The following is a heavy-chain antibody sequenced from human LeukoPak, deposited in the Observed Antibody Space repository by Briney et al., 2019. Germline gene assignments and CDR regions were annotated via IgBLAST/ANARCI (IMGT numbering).Heavy chain of an antibody. J-gene: IGHJ4*02. CDR2: INSDGSST. CDR1: GFTFSSYW. CDR3: AREGWLQRELNFDY. V-gene: IGHV3-74*01. D-gene: IGHD5-24*01. Sequence: GGSLRLSCAASGFTFSSYWMHWVRQPPGKGLVWVSRINSDGSSTSYADSVKGRFTISRDNAKNTLYLQMNSLRAEDTAVYYCAREGWLQRELNFDYWGQGTLVTVSS.